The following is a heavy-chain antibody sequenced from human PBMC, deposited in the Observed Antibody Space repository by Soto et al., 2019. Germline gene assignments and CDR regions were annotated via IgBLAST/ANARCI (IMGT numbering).Heavy chain of an antibody. J-gene: IGHJ4*02. V-gene: IGHV4-4*07. CDR1: GGSISNYY. CDR2: IGTSGST. CDR3: ARGGQDFWSGPFDY. Sequence: SETLSLTCTVSGGSISNYYCNWIRQPAGKGLEWIGRIGTSGSTNYNPSLKSRVTMSVDTSKQEFSLKLSSVTAADTALYYCARGGQDFWSGPFDYWGRGALVTVSS. D-gene: IGHD3-3*01.